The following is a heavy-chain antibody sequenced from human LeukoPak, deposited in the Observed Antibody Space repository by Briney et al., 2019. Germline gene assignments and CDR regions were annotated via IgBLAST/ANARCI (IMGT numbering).Heavy chain of an antibody. V-gene: IGHV3-21*01. D-gene: IGHD1-14*01. CDR1: GFTFSSYA. J-gene: IGHJ5*02. Sequence: GGSLRLSCAASGFTFSSYAMNWVRRAPGKGLEWVSSISGSSNYIHYADSVKGRFTISRDNAKNSLFLQMDSLTAEDTAVYYCARVQPYNWFDPWGQGTLVTVSS. CDR3: ARVQPYNWFDP. CDR2: ISGSSNYI.